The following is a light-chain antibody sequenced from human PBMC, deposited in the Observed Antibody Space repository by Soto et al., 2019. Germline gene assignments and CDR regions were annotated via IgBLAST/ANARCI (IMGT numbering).Light chain of an antibody. CDR1: SSDVGSYNR. CDR2: EVS. J-gene: IGLJ1*01. CDR3: CSYAGSSSFYV. Sequence: QSALTQPASVSGSPGQSITISCTGTSSDVGSYNRVSWYQQHPGKAPKLMIYEVSKRPSGVSNRFSGSKSGNTASLTISGVQAEDDADYYCCSYAGSSSFYVFGTGTKLTVL. V-gene: IGLV2-23*02.